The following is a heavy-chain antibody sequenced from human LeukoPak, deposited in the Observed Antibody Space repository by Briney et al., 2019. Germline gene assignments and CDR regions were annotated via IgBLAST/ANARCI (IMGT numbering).Heavy chain of an antibody. Sequence: ASVKVSCKTSGYTFTNYDINWVRQATGQGLEWMGWINPKSGRTGYAQKFQGRVTMTRNTSISTAYMELSSLRSEDTAVYYCARDQRAWTSSSSPDYYYYYMDVWGKGTTVTVSS. CDR2: INPKSGRT. V-gene: IGHV1-8*02. CDR1: GYTFTNYD. CDR3: ARDQRAWTSSSSPDYYYYYMDV. D-gene: IGHD6-13*01. J-gene: IGHJ6*03.